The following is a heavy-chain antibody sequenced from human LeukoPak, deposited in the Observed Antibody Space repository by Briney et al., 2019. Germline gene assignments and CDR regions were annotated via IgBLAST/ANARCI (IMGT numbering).Heavy chain of an antibody. D-gene: IGHD3-10*01. J-gene: IGHJ4*02. CDR3: ARDRGYYGSGSLY. Sequence: GGSLRLSCAASGFTFSSYGMHWVRQAPGKGLEWMAVIWYDGSNKYYADSVKGRFTISRDNSKNTLYLQMNSLRAEDTAVYYCARDRGYYGSGSLYWGQGTLVTVSS. V-gene: IGHV3-33*01. CDR1: GFTFSSYG. CDR2: IWYDGSNK.